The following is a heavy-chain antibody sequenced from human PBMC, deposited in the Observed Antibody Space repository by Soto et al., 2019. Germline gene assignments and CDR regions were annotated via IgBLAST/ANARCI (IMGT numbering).Heavy chain of an antibody. V-gene: IGHV4-34*12. CDR1: GASLGGFH. J-gene: IGHJ3*02. CDR3: ARSPLGYDYVRQTWRDVGDSFDI. CDR2: LIHGGST. D-gene: IGHD3-16*01. Sequence: ASETLSLTCAIYGASLGGFHWTWLRQAPGKGLEWIGELIHGGSTNYNPSLKSRVSFSLDTSKNQFSLHLMSVTAADTAVYYCARSPLGYDYVRQTWRDVGDSFDIWGRGTMVTVSS.